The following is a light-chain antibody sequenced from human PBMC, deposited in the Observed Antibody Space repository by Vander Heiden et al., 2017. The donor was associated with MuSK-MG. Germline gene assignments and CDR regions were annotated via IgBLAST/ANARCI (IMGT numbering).Light chain of an antibody. J-gene: IGLJ2*01. Sequence: QSVLTPPPSVSEAPGQRVTISCTGSSSNIGAGYDVHWYQQLPGTAPKLLIYGNSNRPSGVPDRVSGSKSGTSASLAITGLQAEDEADYYCQSYDSSLSVGVFGGGTKLTVL. CDR3: QSYDSSLSVGV. V-gene: IGLV1-40*01. CDR1: SSNIGAGYD. CDR2: GNS.